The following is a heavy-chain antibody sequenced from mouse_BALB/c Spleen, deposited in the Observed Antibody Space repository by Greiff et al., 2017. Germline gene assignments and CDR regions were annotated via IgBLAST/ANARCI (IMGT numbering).Heavy chain of an antibody. CDR1: GFTFSSYG. CDR2: ISSGGSYT. CDR3: ARHGSTMITSWFAY. J-gene: IGHJ3*01. D-gene: IGHD2-4*01. Sequence: EVMLVESGGGLVKPGGSLKLSCAASGFTFSSYGMSWVRQTPDKRLEWVATISSGGSYTYYPDSVKGRFTISRDNAKNTLYLQMSSLKSEDTAMYYCARHGSTMITSWFAYWGQGTLVTVSA. V-gene: IGHV5-6*03.